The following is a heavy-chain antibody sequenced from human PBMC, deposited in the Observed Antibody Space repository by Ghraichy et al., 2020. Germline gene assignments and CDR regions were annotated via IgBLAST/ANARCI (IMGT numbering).Heavy chain of an antibody. V-gene: IGHV4-39*01. J-gene: IGHJ3*02. D-gene: IGHD6-13*01. CDR2: IYYSGST. Sequence: GSLRLSCTVSGGSISSSSYYWGWIRQPPGKGLEWIGSIYYSGSTYYNPSLKSRVTISVDTSKNQFSLKLSSVTAADTAVYYCARPSGIAAGGAFDIWGQGTMVTVSS. CDR1: GGSISSSSYY. CDR3: ARPSGIAAGGAFDI.